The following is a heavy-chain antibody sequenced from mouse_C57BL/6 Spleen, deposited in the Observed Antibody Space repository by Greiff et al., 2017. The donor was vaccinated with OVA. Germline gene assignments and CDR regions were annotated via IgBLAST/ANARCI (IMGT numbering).Heavy chain of an antibody. V-gene: IGHV1-26*01. CDR3: ASLYYGYDEGFAY. D-gene: IGHD2-2*01. CDR1: GYTFTDYY. J-gene: IGHJ3*01. CDR2: INPNNGGT. Sequence: VQLQQSGPELVKPGASVKISCKASGYTFTDYYMNWVKQSHGKSLEWIGDINPNNGGTSYNQKFKGKATLTVDKSSSTAYMELRSLTSEDSAVYYCASLYYGYDEGFAYWGQGTLVTVSA.